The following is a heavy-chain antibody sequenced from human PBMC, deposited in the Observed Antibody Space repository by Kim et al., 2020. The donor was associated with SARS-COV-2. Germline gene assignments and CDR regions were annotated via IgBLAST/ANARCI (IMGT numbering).Heavy chain of an antibody. CDR3: TSAIDYYGSGSYGMDV. J-gene: IGHJ6*02. V-gene: IGHV3-49*04. CDR1: GFTFGDYA. CDR2: IRSKAYGGTT. Sequence: GGSLRLSCTASGFTFGDYAMSWVRQASGKGLEWVGFIRSKAYGGTTEYAASVKGRFTISRDDSKSIAYLQMNSLKTEDTAVYYCTSAIDYYGSGSYGMDVWGQGTTVTVSS. D-gene: IGHD3-10*01.